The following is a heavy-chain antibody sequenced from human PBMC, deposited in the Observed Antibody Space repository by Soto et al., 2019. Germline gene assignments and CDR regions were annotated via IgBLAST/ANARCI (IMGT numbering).Heavy chain of an antibody. CDR2: IKDGGST. Sequence: QVQLQQWGAGLLKPSETLSLNCAVNGGSLSGYYSSWFRQPPGKGLEWIGEIKDGGSTNYSPSLKSRATISSDTSNNQFSLRLYSVTAADTGVYYCARGQEGVVATHWDQGTLVTVSS. CDR3: ARGQEGVVATH. CDR1: GGSLSGYY. D-gene: IGHD5-12*01. V-gene: IGHV4-34*01. J-gene: IGHJ4*02.